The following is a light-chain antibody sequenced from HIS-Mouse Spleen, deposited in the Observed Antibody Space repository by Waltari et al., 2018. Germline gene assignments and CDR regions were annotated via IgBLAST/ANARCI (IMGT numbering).Light chain of an antibody. V-gene: IGLV3-10*01. CDR3: YSTDSSGNHRV. CDR1: ALPKKY. CDR2: EDS. Sequence: SYELTQPPSVSVSPGQTARITCPGDALPKKYADWYQQKSGQAPVLVIYEDSKPPSGIPERFSGSSSGTMATLTISGAQVEDEADYYCYSTDSSGNHRVFGGGTKLTVL. J-gene: IGLJ2*01.